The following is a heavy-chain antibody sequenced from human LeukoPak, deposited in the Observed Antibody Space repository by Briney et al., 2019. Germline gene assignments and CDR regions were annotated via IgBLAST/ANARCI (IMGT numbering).Heavy chain of an antibody. CDR3: ARDPNHYYDSSGYYGDY. V-gene: IGHV7-4-1*02. J-gene: IGHJ4*02. CDR2: INTNTGNP. D-gene: IGHD3-22*01. Sequence: GASVKVSCKASGYTFTGYYMHWVRQAPGQGLEWMGWINTNTGNPTYAQGFTGRFVFSLDTSVSTAYLQISSLKAEDTAVYYCARDPNHYYDSSGYYGDYWGQGTLVTVSS. CDR1: GYTFTGYY.